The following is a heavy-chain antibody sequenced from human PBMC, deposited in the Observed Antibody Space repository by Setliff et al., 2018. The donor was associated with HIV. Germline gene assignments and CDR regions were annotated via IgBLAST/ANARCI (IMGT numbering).Heavy chain of an antibody. J-gene: IGHJ4*02. V-gene: IGHV1-3*01. D-gene: IGHD3-10*01. CDR1: GYPFRNHT. CDR2: VHCGTGKT. Sequence: GASVKVSCKASGYPFRNHTIHWVRQAPGQGLEWMGFVHCGTGKTQYLENFQDRITMTSDTSATTAYMELGSLNSEDSAIYYCAREFLVRCRFDFWGQGTLVTVSS. CDR3: AREFLVRCRFDF.